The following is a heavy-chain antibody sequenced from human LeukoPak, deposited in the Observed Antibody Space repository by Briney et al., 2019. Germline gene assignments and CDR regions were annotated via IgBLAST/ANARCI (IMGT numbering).Heavy chain of an antibody. D-gene: IGHD6-25*01. CDR3: ARDKRLDGMDV. Sequence: PSETLSLTCTVSGGSISTYYWSWLRQPPGKGLELIGRFFPSGSTNYNPSLKTRVTMSVDTSKNQFSLRLSSVTAADTAIYYCARDKRLDGMDVWGQGTTVTVSS. V-gene: IGHV4-4*07. CDR1: GGSISTYY. J-gene: IGHJ6*02. CDR2: FFPSGST.